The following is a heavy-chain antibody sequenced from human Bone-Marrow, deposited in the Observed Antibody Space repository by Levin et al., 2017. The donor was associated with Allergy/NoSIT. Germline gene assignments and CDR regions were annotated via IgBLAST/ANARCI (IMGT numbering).Heavy chain of an antibody. V-gene: IGHV1-46*01. CDR2: INPSSGST. CDR3: ARAAVSGRRFDY. D-gene: IGHD6-19*01. Sequence: ASVKVSCSSSGYTFTSYYIHWVRQAPGQGLEWMGVINPSSGSTTYAQNFQGRVSMTRDTSTSTVYIELSSLKSEDTAAYYCARAAVSGRRFDYWGQGTLVIVSS. J-gene: IGHJ4*02. CDR1: GYTFTSYY.